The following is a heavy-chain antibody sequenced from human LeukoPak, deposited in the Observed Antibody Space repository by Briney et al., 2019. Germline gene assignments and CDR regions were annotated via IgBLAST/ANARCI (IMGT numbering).Heavy chain of an antibody. J-gene: IGHJ4*02. V-gene: IGHV3-30*02. CDR3: AKDERATMVAAFH. D-gene: IGHD3-10*01. CDR2: IRYDGSNK. CDR1: GFTFSSYE. Sequence: GGSLRLSCAASGFTFSSYEMNWVRQAPGKWLEWVAFIRYDGSNKYYADSVKGRFTISRDNSKNTLYLQMNSLTAEVTAVYYCAKDERATMVAAFHWGQGTLVTVSS.